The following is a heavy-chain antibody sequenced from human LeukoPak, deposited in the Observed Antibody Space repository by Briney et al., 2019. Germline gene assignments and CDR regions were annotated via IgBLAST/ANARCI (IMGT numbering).Heavy chain of an antibody. CDR3: ARASSDDTAMATPFAY. CDR2: IISIFGTE. V-gene: IGHV1-69*13. D-gene: IGHD5-18*01. CDR1: GGTFSNYA. J-gene: IGHJ4*02. Sequence: SVKVSRKASGGTFSNYAINWVRQAPGNGLEWMGGIISIFGTENYQQKFQGRVTITADESTSTDYMSLSSLRFEDTPVYCCARASSDDTAMATPFAYWGQGTLVTVSS.